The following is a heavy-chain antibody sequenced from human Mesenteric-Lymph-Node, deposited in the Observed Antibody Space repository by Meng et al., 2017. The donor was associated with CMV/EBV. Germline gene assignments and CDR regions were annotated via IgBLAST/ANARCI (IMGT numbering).Heavy chain of an antibody. Sequence: SETLSLTCAVYGESFSGYFWNWIRQPPGKGLEWIGEVDDSGTTNYYPSLKSRVTISVDTSKSQFSLNLSSVTAADTAVYYCARSRSGRTFDYWGQGTLVTVSS. CDR3: ARSRSGRTFDY. D-gene: IGHD3-3*01. J-gene: IGHJ4*02. CDR1: GESFSGYF. V-gene: IGHV4-34*01. CDR2: VDDSGTT.